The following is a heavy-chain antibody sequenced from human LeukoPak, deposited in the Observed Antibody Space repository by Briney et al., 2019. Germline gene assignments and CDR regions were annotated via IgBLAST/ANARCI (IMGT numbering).Heavy chain of an antibody. CDR1: GGSISSSSYY. V-gene: IGHV4-39*01. CDR3: ATPGVVVPAAINAFDI. J-gene: IGHJ3*02. Sequence: SETLSLTCTVSGGSISSSSYYWGWIRQPPGKGLEWIGSIYYSGSTYYNPSLKSRVTISVDTPKNKFSLTLSSVTAADTAVYYCATPGVVVPAAINAFDIWGQGTMVTVSS. D-gene: IGHD2-2*02. CDR2: IYYSGST.